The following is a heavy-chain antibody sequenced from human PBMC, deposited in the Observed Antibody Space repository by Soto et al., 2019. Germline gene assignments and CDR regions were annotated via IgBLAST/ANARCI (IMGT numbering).Heavy chain of an antibody. CDR2: ISGSGGST. D-gene: IGHD5-12*01. CDR1: GFTFSSYA. J-gene: IGHJ4*02. CDR3: AKCGGGYSGYDYGPFDY. V-gene: IGHV3-23*01. Sequence: GGSLRLSCAASGFTFSSYAMSWVRQAPGKGLEWVSAISGSGGSTYYADSVKGRFTISRDNSKNTLYLQMNSLRAEDTAVYYCAKCGGGYSGYDYGPFDYWGPGTLVTVSS.